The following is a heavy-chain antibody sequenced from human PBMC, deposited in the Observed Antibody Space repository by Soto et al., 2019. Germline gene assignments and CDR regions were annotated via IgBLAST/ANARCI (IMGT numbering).Heavy chain of an antibody. CDR1: GGTFSSYA. Sequence: ASVKVSCKASGGTFSSYAISWVRQAPGQGLEWMGGIIPIFGTANYAQKFQGRVTITADKSTSTAYMELSSLRSEDTAVYYCASGRVVVVITGFDAFDIWGQRTMVTVSS. CDR3: ASGRVVVVITGFDAFDI. D-gene: IGHD3-22*01. J-gene: IGHJ3*02. V-gene: IGHV1-69*06. CDR2: IIPIFGTA.